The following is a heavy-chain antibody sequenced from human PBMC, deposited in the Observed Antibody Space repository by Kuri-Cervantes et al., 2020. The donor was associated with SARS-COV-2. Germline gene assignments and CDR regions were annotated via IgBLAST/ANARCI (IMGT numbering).Heavy chain of an antibody. Sequence: GGSLRLSCAASRFTFRNYGMHWVRQAPGKGLEWVALISYDETYKYYADSVEGRFTISRDNSENTLYLQMNSLRAEDTAMYYCAAGRYEWLAYAYYFDLWGQGTLVTVSS. CDR2: ISYDETYK. CDR3: AAGRYEWLAYAYYFDL. D-gene: IGHD6-19*01. CDR1: RFTFRNYG. J-gene: IGHJ4*02. V-gene: IGHV3-30*03.